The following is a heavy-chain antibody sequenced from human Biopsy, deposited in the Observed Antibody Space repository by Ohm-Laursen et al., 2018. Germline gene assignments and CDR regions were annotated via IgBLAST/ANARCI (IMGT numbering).Heavy chain of an antibody. V-gene: IGHV3-73*01. Sequence: SLRLSCTASGFTFSASAVHWVCQASGKGLEWVGRIRSKAKSYATAYAASATGRFTISRDDSKNTTYLQMNSLKTEDTAVYYCTLEGAGFDNWGQGTLVTVSS. CDR1: GFTFSASA. J-gene: IGHJ4*02. CDR3: TLEGAGFDN. CDR2: IRSKAKSYAT. D-gene: IGHD3-10*01.